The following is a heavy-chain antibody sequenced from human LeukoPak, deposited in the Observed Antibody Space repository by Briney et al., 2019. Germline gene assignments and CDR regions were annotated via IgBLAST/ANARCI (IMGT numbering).Heavy chain of an antibody. CDR3: ARTGSGWHGGFDY. D-gene: IGHD6-19*01. CDR2: IYYSGST. J-gene: IGHJ4*02. CDR1: GGSISSYY. V-gene: IGHV4-59*01. Sequence: SETLSLTCTVSGGSISSYYWSWIRQPPGKGLEWIGYIYYSGSTNYNPSLKSRVTISVDTSKNQFSLKLSSVTAADTAVYYCARTGSGWHGGFDYWGQGTLVTVSS.